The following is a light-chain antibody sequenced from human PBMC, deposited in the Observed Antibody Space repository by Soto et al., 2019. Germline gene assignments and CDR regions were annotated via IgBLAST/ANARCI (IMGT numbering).Light chain of an antibody. J-gene: IGKJ5*01. CDR1: QSISRY. CDR3: QQSYGTPIT. Sequence: DIQMTQSPSTLSGSVGDRVTITFRASQSISRYLNWYQQKPGEAPNLLIYVASSFQSEVPSRFSGSGSGTDFTLTITSLQPEDFATYYCQQSYGTPITFGQGTRLEIK. V-gene: IGKV1-39*01. CDR2: VAS.